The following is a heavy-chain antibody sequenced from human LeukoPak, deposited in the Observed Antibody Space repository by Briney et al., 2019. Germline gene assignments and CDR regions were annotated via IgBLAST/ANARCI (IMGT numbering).Heavy chain of an antibody. J-gene: IGHJ4*02. V-gene: IGHV1-18*01. CDR2: ISAYNGNT. Sequence: ASVKVSCKASGYTFTSYDISWVRQAPGQGLEWMGWISAYNGNTNYAQKLQGRVTMTTDTSTSTAYMELRSLRSDDTAIYYCARVRGFSGWFPFDYWGQGTLVTVSS. CDR1: GYTFTSYD. D-gene: IGHD6-19*01. CDR3: ARVRGFSGWFPFDY.